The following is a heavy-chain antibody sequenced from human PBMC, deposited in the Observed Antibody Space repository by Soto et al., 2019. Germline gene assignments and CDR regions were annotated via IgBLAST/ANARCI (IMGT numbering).Heavy chain of an antibody. J-gene: IGHJ4*02. CDR2: ISGSGGST. D-gene: IGHD3-22*01. CDR1: GFTFSSYA. V-gene: IGHV3-23*01. Sequence: LRLSCAASGFTFSSYAMSWVRQAPGKGLEWVSAISGSGGSTYYADSVKGRFTISRDNSKNTLYLQMNSLRAEDTAVYYCAKDAVVEYYYDSSGTTFDYWGQGTLVTVSS. CDR3: AKDAVVEYYYDSSGTTFDY.